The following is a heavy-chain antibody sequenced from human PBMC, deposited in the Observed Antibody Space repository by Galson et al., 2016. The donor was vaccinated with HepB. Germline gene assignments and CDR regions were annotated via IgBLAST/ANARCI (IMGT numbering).Heavy chain of an antibody. J-gene: IGHJ6*02. CDR3: ARGGAAASTDYYYGMDV. CDR1: GYSFTSYW. D-gene: IGHD6-13*01. Sequence: QSGAEVKKPGESLRISCKGSGYSFTSYWISWVRQMPGKGLEWMGRIDPSDSYTNYSPSFQGHVTISADKSISTAYLQWSSLKASDTAVYYCARGGAAASTDYYYGMDVWGQGTMVTVSS. V-gene: IGHV5-10-1*01. CDR2: IDPSDSYT.